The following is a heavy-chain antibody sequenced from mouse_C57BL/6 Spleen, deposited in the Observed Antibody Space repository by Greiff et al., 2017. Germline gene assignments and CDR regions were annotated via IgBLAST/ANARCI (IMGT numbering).Heavy chain of an antibody. CDR1: GYTFTDYY. CDR3: ASPMVTTGGDY. J-gene: IGHJ2*01. Sequence: VQLQQSGPELVKPGASVTISCKASGYTFTDYYMNWVQQSHGKSLAWIGDINPNNGGTSYNQKFKGKATLTVDKSSSTAYMELRSLTSEDSAVYYCASPMVTTGGDYWGQCTTLTVAS. V-gene: IGHV1-26*01. D-gene: IGHD2-2*01. CDR2: INPNNGGT.